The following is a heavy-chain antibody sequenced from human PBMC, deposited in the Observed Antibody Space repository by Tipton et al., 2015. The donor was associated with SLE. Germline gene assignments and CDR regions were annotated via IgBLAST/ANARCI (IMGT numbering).Heavy chain of an antibody. CDR1: GGSFSGYY. J-gene: IGHJ4*02. Sequence: TLSLTCAVYGGSFSGYYWTWIRQPPGKGLGWIGDINHSGSTNYNPSLKSRVAISLDTSKNQFSLKLSSVTAADTAVYYCAREGYSYGPFDYWGQGTLVTVSS. CDR3: AREGYSYGPFDY. D-gene: IGHD5-18*01. V-gene: IGHV4-34*01. CDR2: INHSGST.